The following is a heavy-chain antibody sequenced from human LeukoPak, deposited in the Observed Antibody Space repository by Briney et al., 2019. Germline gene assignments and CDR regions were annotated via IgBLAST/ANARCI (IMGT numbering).Heavy chain of an antibody. CDR2: ISSSGGTT. V-gene: IGHV3-11*01. Sequence: GGSLRLSCAASGFTSSDYYMTWIRQPPGKGPEWISYISSSGGTTTYVDSVKGRFTISRDNSKNTLYLQMNSLRAEDTAVYYCAKVGLYGMDVWGQGTTVTVSS. CDR1: GFTSSDYY. J-gene: IGHJ6*02. D-gene: IGHD3-16*01. CDR3: AKVGLYGMDV.